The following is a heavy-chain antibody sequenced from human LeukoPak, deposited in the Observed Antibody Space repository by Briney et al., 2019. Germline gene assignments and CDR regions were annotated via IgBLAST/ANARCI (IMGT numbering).Heavy chain of an antibody. CDR1: GYTFTGYY. CDR2: INTNTGNP. CDR3: ARDGGSWPFDQ. Sequence: ASVKVSCKASGYTFTGYYMHWVRQAPGQGLEWMGWINTNTGNPTYAQGFIGRFVFSLDTSVSTAYLQISSLKAEDTAVYYCARDGGSWPFDQWGQGTLVTVSS. V-gene: IGHV7-4-1*02. D-gene: IGHD6-13*01. J-gene: IGHJ4*02.